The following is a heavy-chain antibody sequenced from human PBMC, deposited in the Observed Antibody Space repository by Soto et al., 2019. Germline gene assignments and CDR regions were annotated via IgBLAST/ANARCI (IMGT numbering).Heavy chain of an antibody. D-gene: IGHD6-6*01. CDR1: GSTFRTYG. CDR2: ISNTGINK. CDR3: AKVIRADSTSSNFYYYSGLDV. J-gene: IGHJ6*01. V-gene: IGHV3-30*18. Sequence: QVQLVESGGGVVQPGRSLRLSCAASGSTFRTYGMHWVRQAPGKGLEWLAVISNTGINKYYADSVKGRFTISRDNSRDTLFLQMNSLRGEDTAIYYCAKVIRADSTSSNFYYYSGLDVW.